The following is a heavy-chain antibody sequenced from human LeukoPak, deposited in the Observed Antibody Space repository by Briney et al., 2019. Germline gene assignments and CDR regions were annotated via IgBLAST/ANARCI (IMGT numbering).Heavy chain of an antibody. CDR3: TTDLIWFGEFDAFDI. CDR1: GFTFSNAW. J-gene: IGHJ3*02. V-gene: IGHV3-15*01. CDR2: IKSKTDGGTT. Sequence: TSGGSLRLSCAASGFTFSNAWMSWVRQAPGKGLEGVGRIKSKTDGGTTDYAAPVKGRFTISRDDSKNTLYLQMNSLKTEDTAVYYCTTDLIWFGEFDAFDIWGQGTMVTVSS. D-gene: IGHD3-10*01.